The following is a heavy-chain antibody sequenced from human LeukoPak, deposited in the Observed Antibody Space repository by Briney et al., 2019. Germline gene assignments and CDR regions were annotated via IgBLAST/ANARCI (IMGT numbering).Heavy chain of an antibody. J-gene: IGHJ5*02. D-gene: IGHD1-26*01. V-gene: IGHV1-69*13. Sequence: GASENVSCKASVGTFSSYAISLVRQAPRHGSEGVGGIIPILGTANCAQKFQGRVTITADESTSTAYMELSSLRSEDTAVYYCARSHGIVGATNWFDPWGQGTLVTVSS. CDR3: ARSHGIVGATNWFDP. CDR1: VGTFSSYA. CDR2: IIPILGTA.